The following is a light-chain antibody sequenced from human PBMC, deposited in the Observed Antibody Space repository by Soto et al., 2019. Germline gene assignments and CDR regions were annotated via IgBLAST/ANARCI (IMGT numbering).Light chain of an antibody. J-gene: IGKJ5*01. CDR1: QNVNSN. CDR2: NVS. CDR3: QQYNTLNT. V-gene: IGKV3-15*01. Sequence: EIPMTQSPATLSVSPGQRATLSCRASQNVNSNLAWYQQKPGHAPSLLMYNVSTRATGFPARFSGSGSGTEFTLTISSLQSEDSAIYYSQQYNTLNTFGQGXR.